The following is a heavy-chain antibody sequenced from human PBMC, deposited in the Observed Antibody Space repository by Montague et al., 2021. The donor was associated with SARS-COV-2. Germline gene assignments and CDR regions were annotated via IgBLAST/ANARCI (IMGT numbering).Heavy chain of an antibody. V-gene: IGHV4-38-2*02. D-gene: IGHD3-3*01. J-gene: IGHJ4*02. Sequence: SETLSLTCSVSGFSISSGYYWGWIRQTPGKGLEWIGSRYQNGATYYSPSLKRPVTILLDTSKNQFSLSLTPLTAADTAVYYCARSGVGIFDFSYFDSWGQGSLVIVSS. CDR3: ARSGVGIFDFSYFDS. CDR2: RYQNGAT. CDR1: GFSISSGYY.